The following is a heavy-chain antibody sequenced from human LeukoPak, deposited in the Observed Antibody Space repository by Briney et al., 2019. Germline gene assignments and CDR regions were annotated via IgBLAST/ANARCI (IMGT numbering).Heavy chain of an antibody. CDR3: ARGRSEWHNWNYKSYYYYGMDV. J-gene: IGHJ6*02. V-gene: IGHV4-34*01. D-gene: IGHD1-7*01. Sequence: SETLSLTCAVYGGSFSGYYWSWIRQPPGKGLEWIGEINHSGSTNYNPSLKSRVTISVDTSKNQFSLKLSSVTAADTAVYYCARGRSEWHNWNYKSYYYYGMDVWGQGTTVTVSS. CDR1: GGSFSGYY. CDR2: INHSGST.